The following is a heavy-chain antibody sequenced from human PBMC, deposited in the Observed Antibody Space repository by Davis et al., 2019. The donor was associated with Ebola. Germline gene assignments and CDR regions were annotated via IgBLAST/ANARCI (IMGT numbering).Heavy chain of an antibody. CDR3: ARDYGWGFEV. Sequence: GESLKISCAASGFTFSSYWMNWVRQAPGKGLEWVSGIFPDGTTFHADSVKGRFTISRDNSKNTLYLQMNSLRIEDTAVYYCARDYGWGFEVWGQGTMVTVSS. V-gene: IGHV3-66*02. CDR2: IFPDGTT. D-gene: IGHD3-16*01. CDR1: GFTFSSYW. J-gene: IGHJ3*01.